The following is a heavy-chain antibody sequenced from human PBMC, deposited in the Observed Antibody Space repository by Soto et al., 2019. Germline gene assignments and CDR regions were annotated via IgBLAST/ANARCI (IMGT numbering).Heavy chain of an antibody. Sequence: SETLSLTCTVSGGSISSGGYYWSWIRQHPGKGLDLIGYIYYSGITYYNPSLKSRVTISVHASKNQFSLKLSSVTAADTAVYYCARESRVGSSGWEYYDYGMDVWGQGTTVTVSS. V-gene: IGHV4-31*03. CDR3: ARESRVGSSGWEYYDYGMDV. CDR2: IYYSGIT. D-gene: IGHD6-19*01. CDR1: GGSISSGGYY. J-gene: IGHJ6*02.